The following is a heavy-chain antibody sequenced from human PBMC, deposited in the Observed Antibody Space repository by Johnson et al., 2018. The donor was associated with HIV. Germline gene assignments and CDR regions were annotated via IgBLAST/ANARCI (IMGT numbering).Heavy chain of an antibody. CDR2: ISYHVGNR. CDR3: ARGGTYNWSPDRIGNAFDI. Sequence: QVQLVESGGGVVQPGRSLRLSCAASGFTFSSYGMHWVRQAPGKGLEWVAYISYHVGNRYYADSVRGRFTISRDHAKKSLFLQLSRLRAGDTGVYYCARGGTYNWSPDRIGNAFDIWGQGTTVTVSS. J-gene: IGHJ3*02. V-gene: IGHV3-33*05. D-gene: IGHD1-20*01. CDR1: GFTFSSYG.